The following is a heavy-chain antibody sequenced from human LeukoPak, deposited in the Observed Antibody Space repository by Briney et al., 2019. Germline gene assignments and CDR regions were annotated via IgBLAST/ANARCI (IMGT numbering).Heavy chain of an antibody. Sequence: SETLSLTCTVSGGSISSGSYYWSWIRQPAGKGLEWIGRIYTSGSTNYNPSLKSRVTISVDTSKNQFSLKLSSVTAADTAVYYCARFTTGSSGYYRGVWGQGTLVTVSS. CDR2: IYTSGST. CDR1: GGSISSGSYY. D-gene: IGHD3-22*01. J-gene: IGHJ4*02. CDR3: ARFTTGSSGYYRGV. V-gene: IGHV4-61*02.